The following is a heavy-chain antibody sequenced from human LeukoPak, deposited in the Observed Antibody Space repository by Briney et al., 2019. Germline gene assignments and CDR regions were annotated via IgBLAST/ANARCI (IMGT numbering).Heavy chain of an antibody. J-gene: IGHJ5*02. CDR1: EGSFSSYW. CDR3: TTGSWFDP. V-gene: IGHV3-15*01. Sequence: GGSLRLFCEGSEGSFSSYWMTWVRQAPGRGLEWVGRSKSKTDGGTTDYAAPVKGRFTISRDDSKNTLYLQMNSLKTEDTAVYYCTTGSWFDPWGQGTLVTVSS. CDR2: SKSKTDGGTT.